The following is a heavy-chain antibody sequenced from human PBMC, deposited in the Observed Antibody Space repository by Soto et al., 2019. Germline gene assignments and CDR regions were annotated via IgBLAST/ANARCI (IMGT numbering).Heavy chain of an antibody. D-gene: IGHD2-2*02. V-gene: IGHV1-18*04. CDR2: IGVYNGKT. Sequence: QEQLVQSGGEVKKTGASVRVSCKASGYTFTKYGITWVRQAPGQGLEWMGWIGVYNGKTNYARKLQGRVIMTADTSATAAYMELRSLRSDDTAVYYCSGARYCTSPSGYNHYYYGMDIWGQGTTVSVSS. CDR3: SGARYCTSPSGYNHYYYGMDI. J-gene: IGHJ6*02. CDR1: GYTFTKYG.